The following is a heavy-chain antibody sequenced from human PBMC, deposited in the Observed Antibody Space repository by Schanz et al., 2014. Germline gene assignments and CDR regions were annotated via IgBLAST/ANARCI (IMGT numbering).Heavy chain of an antibody. Sequence: EVQLVESGGGLVQPGGSLRLSCAASTFTFSSDWMSWVRQAPGKGLEWVANIKEDGSVKDYVDSVKGRFTISRDNAKNSLYLQMNSLRAEDTAVYFCAKIERNEDWGQGTLVTVSS. CDR3: AKIERNED. V-gene: IGHV3-7*05. CDR2: IKEDGSVK. CDR1: TFTFSSDW. J-gene: IGHJ4*02. D-gene: IGHD1-1*01.